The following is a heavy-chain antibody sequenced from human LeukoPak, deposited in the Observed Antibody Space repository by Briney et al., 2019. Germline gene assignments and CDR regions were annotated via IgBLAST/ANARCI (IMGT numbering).Heavy chain of an antibody. CDR2: IYYSGST. Sequence: SETLSLTCTVSGGSISSYYWSRIRQPPGKGLEWIGYIYYSGSTNYNPSLKSRVTISVDTSKNQFSLKLSSVTAADTAVYYCARGGQQLVLDYWGQGTLVTVSS. V-gene: IGHV4-59*01. CDR3: ARGGQQLVLDY. CDR1: GGSISSYY. J-gene: IGHJ4*02. D-gene: IGHD6-13*01.